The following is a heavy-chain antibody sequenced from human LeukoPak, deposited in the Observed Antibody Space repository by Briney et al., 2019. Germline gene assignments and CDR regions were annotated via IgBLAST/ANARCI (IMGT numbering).Heavy chain of an antibody. Sequence: SETLSLTCAVSGGSISSGYWWSWVRQPPGKGLEWIGEIHHSGSTNYNPSLKSRVTISMDKSKNRFSVMLTPVTAADTAVYYCARNAYYSADYWGQGTLVTVSS. CDR3: ARNAYYSADY. V-gene: IGHV4-4*02. CDR1: GGSISSGYW. D-gene: IGHD2/OR15-2a*01. CDR2: IHHSGST. J-gene: IGHJ4*02.